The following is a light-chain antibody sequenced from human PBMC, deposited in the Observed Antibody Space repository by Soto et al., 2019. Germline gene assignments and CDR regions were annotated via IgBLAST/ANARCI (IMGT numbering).Light chain of an antibody. J-gene: IGKJ1*01. Sequence: DIVMTQSPDSLAVSLGERATINCKSSQNTENYLAWYQQKAGQPPKLLIDRASTRASGVPDRFSGSGSGTDFTLTISSLQAEDVAVYYCQHYYNSWTFGQGTQVEIK. CDR3: QHYYNSWT. V-gene: IGKV4-1*01. CDR2: RAS. CDR1: QNTENY.